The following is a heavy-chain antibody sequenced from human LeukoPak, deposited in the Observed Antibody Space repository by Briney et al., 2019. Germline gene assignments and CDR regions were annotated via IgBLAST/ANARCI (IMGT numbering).Heavy chain of an antibody. D-gene: IGHD3-9*01. CDR1: GGSISSSSYY. Sequence: PSETLSLTCTVSGGSISSSSYYWGWIRQPPGKGLEWIGSIYYSGSTYYNPSLKSRVTISVDTSKNQFSLKLSSVTAADTAVYYCARNPITIQDRAPFDPWGQGTLVTVSS. CDR3: ARNPITIQDRAPFDP. J-gene: IGHJ5*02. CDR2: IYYSGST. V-gene: IGHV4-39*01.